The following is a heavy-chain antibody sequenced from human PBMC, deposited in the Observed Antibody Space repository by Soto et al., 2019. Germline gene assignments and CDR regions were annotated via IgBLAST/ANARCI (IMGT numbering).Heavy chain of an antibody. V-gene: IGHV4-34*01. CDR1: GGSFSCHY. CDR3: ARGSVDTVDSSGFYDY. CDR2: INHSGGT. Sequence: SETLSLTCAVYGGSFSCHYWSWIRQPPGKGLEWIGEINHSGGTSYNPSLKSRVTISVDTSKSQFSLKLTSVTAADRAVYYCARGSVDTVDSSGFYDYWGQGTPVTVSS. J-gene: IGHJ4*02. D-gene: IGHD3-22*01.